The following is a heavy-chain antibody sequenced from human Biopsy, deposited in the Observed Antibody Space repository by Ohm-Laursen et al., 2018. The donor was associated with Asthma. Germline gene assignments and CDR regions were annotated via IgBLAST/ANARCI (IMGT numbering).Heavy chain of an antibody. CDR2: IKTNGRGA. D-gene: IGHD3-22*01. Sequence: SLRLSCSASGFTFGNFAMSWARQAPGKGLGWVSTIKTNGRGADYPNPAKGRFTISRDDSKNTLYLQMSSLRAEDTAVYYCVKDTYEDDYGYYTFDVWGQGTMVTVSS. CDR1: GFTFGNFA. V-gene: IGHV3-23*01. CDR3: VKDTYEDDYGYYTFDV. J-gene: IGHJ3*01.